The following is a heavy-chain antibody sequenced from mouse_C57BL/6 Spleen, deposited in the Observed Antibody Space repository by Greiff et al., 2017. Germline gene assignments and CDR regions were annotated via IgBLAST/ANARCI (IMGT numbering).Heavy chain of an antibody. V-gene: IGHV2-2*01. CDR3: ARRNLRDYFDY. J-gene: IGHJ2*01. Sequence: VQLQESGPGLVQPSPSLSISCTVSGFSLTSYGVHWVRQSPGQGLEWLGVIWSGGSTDYNAAFISRLSISKDNSKSQVFFKMNSLQADDTAIYYSARRNLRDYFDYWGQGTTLTVSS. CDR2: IWSGGST. CDR1: GFSLTSYG.